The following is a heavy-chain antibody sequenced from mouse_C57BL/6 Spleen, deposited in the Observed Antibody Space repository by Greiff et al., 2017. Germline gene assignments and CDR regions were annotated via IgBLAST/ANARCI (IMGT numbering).Heavy chain of an antibody. D-gene: IGHD4-1*02. Sequence: VQLQQSGAELVRPGASVKLSCTASGFNIKDDYMHWVKQRPEQGLEWIGWIDPENGDTEYASKFQGKATITADTSSNTAYLQLSSLTSEDTAVYYCTRRATGYYFDYWGQGTTLTVSS. CDR3: TRRATGYYFDY. CDR2: IDPENGDT. J-gene: IGHJ2*01. CDR1: GFNIKDDY. V-gene: IGHV14-4*01.